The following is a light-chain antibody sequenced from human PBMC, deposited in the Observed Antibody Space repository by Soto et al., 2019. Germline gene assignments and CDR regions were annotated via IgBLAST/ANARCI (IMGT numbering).Light chain of an antibody. J-gene: IGKJ5*01. V-gene: IGKV3-11*01. Sequence: EIVLTQSPATLSLSPGERATLSCRASQSVSSYLAWYQQKPGQAPRLLIYDASNRATGIPARFSGSGSGTDFTLTISSLEPEDFAVYYCHQTYSPPLTFGQGTRL. CDR3: HQTYSPPLT. CDR2: DAS. CDR1: QSVSSY.